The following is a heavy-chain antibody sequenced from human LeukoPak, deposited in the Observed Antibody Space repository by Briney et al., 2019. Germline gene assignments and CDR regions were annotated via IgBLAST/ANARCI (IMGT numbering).Heavy chain of an antibody. V-gene: IGHV1-46*01. J-gene: IGHJ4*02. Sequence: KFQGRVTMTRDTSTSTVYMELSSLRSEDTAVYYCARDSPAVGFDYWGQGTLVTVSS. CDR3: ARDSPAVGFDY. D-gene: IGHD3-16*01.